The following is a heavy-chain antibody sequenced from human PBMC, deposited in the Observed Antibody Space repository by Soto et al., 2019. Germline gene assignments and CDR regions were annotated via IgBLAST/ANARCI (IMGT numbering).Heavy chain of an antibody. V-gene: IGHV4-59*01. J-gene: IGHJ6*02. CDR3: ARDGDYLGFYYYYGMDV. Sequence: SETLSLTCTVSGGSISNYYWSWIRQPPGKGLEWIGYIYYSGTTNYNPSLKSRVTISVDTSRNQFSLELSSVTAADTAVYYCARDGDYLGFYYYYGMDVWGQGTTVTVSS. CDR1: GGSISNYY. CDR2: IYYSGTT. D-gene: IGHD4-17*01.